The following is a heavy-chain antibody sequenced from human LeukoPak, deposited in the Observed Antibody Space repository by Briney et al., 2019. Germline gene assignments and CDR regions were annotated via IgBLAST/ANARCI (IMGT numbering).Heavy chain of an antibody. D-gene: IGHD2/OR15-2a*01. V-gene: IGHV3-30-3*02. J-gene: IGHJ4*02. CDR3: AKTPLPLSDYFDY. Sequence: PGGSLRLSCAASGFTFSSYAMHWVRQAPGKGLEWAAVISNGGNNKYYADSVKGRFTISRDNSKNTLYLQMNSLRAEDTAVYYCAKTPLPLSDYFDYWGQGTLVTVSS. CDR2: ISNGGNNK. CDR1: GFTFSSYA.